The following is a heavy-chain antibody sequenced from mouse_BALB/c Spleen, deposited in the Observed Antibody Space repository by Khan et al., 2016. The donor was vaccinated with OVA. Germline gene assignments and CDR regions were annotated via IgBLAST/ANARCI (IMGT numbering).Heavy chain of an antibody. Sequence: QVQLKESEPGLVAPSQSLSITCTVSGSSSTSYGVSWARQTPGKGLEWLGVIWSDGNTNYHSSLKSRLTITKDNSKSQVLLKLNSLQTDDTATYYCAIIFYGYDWFAYWGRGTLVTVSA. CDR3: AIIFYGYDWFAY. J-gene: IGHJ3*01. V-gene: IGHV2-3*01. CDR1: GSSSTSYG. D-gene: IGHD2-2*01. CDR2: IWSDGNT.